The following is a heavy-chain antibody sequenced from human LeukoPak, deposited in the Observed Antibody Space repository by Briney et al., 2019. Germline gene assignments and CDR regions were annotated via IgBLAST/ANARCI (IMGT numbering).Heavy chain of an antibody. CDR3: AKDIAGRLSLTKLEYFQH. Sequence: GGSLRLSCAASGFTFDDYTMHWVRQAPGKGLEWVSLISWDGGSTYYADSVKGRFTISRDNSKNSLYLQMNSLRTEDTALYYCAKDIAGRLSLTKLEYFQHWGQGTLVTVSS. D-gene: IGHD3-22*01. V-gene: IGHV3-43*01. CDR2: ISWDGGST. J-gene: IGHJ1*01. CDR1: GFTFDDYT.